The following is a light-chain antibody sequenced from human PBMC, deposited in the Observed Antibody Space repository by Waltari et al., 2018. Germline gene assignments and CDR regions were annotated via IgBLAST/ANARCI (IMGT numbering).Light chain of an antibody. CDR1: SLRTPY. Sequence: SSQLTPDPAVSVALGQPFTITCQGASLRTPYACWYQQKSGQAPILVLFGKNHRPSWFPDLFPGYNAETITSMTHAEDQAEDEADYYCSCRDSSASQVLFAGGTKRSLL. V-gene: IGLV3-19*01. J-gene: IGLJ2*01. CDR2: GKN. CDR3: SCRDSSASQVL.